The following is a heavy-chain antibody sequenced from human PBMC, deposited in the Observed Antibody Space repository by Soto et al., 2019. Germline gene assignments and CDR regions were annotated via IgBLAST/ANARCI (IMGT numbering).Heavy chain of an antibody. CDR3: ARDSPNIVVVPAAIRHYYGMDV. CDR2: IIPIFGTA. CDR1: GGTFSSYA. D-gene: IGHD2-2*01. J-gene: IGHJ6*02. V-gene: IGHV1-69*13. Sequence: GASVKVSCKASGGTFSSYAISWVRQAPGQGIEWMGGIIPIFGTANYAQKFQGRVTITADESTSTAYMELSSLRSEDTTVYYCARDSPNIVVVPAAIRHYYGMDVWGQGTTVTVSS.